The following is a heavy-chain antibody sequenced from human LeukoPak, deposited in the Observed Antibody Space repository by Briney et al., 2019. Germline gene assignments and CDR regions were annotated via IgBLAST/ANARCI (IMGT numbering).Heavy chain of an antibody. Sequence: SETLSLTCAVYGGSFSGYYWSWIRQPPGKGLEWIGEINHSGSTNYNPSLKSRVTISVDTSKNQFSLKLSSVTAADTAVYYCARSYGDYIVDYWGQGTLVTVSS. V-gene: IGHV4-34*01. J-gene: IGHJ4*02. CDR1: GGSFSGYY. CDR2: INHSGST. CDR3: ARSYGDYIVDY. D-gene: IGHD4-17*01.